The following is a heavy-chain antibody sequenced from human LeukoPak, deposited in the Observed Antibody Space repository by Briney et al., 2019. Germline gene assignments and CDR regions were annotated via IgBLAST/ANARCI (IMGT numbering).Heavy chain of an antibody. J-gene: IGHJ6*03. CDR3: AKDPGASVSGFYMDV. CDR1: GFTFRNYG. Sequence: GGSLRLSCAASGFTFRNYGMPWVRQATGKGLEWVSFIWSDGNNRFYADSVKGRFTISRDNSKSMLYLQMDTLRAEDTALYYCAKDPGASVSGFYMDVWGKGTTVIVSS. V-gene: IGHV3-30*02. D-gene: IGHD2-8*02. CDR2: IWSDGNNR.